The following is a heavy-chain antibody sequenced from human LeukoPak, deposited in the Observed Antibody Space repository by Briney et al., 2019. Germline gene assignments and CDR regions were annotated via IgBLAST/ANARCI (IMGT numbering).Heavy chain of an antibody. CDR2: ISSGGSTI. Sequence: PGGSLRLSCAASGFTFSDYYMTWIRQAPGKGLEWVSYISSGGSTIYYADSVRGRFTISRDNAKNSLYLQKDSLRAEDTAVYFCARDGGYYRFDPWGQGTLVTVSS. D-gene: IGHD3-22*01. J-gene: IGHJ5*02. CDR1: GFTFSDYY. V-gene: IGHV3-11*01. CDR3: ARDGGYYRFDP.